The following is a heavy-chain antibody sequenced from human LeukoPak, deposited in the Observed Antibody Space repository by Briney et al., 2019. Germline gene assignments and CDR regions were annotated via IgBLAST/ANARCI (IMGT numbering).Heavy chain of an antibody. CDR3: ARDPLRYGSSGYSLVFDY. D-gene: IGHD3-22*01. CDR2: INPNSGGT. Sequence: ASVKVSCKASGYTFTGYYMHWVRQAPGQGLEWMGRINPNSGGTNYAQKFQGRVTMTRDTSISTAYMELSRLRSEDTAVYYCARDPLRYGSSGYSLVFDYWGQGTLVTVSS. CDR1: GYTFTGYY. J-gene: IGHJ4*02. V-gene: IGHV1-2*06.